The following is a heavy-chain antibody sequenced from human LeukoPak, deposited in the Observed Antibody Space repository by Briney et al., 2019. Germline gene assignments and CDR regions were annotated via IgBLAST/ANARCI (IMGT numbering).Heavy chain of an antibody. V-gene: IGHV3-7*03. D-gene: IGHD6-6*01. Sequence: GGSLRLSCAVSGFTFSSYWMHWVRQAPGKGLEWVANIKQDGSETHYADSVRGRFTISRDNAKNSLYLQMNTLRAEDTAVYYCARVYHSTSGRAIDYWGQGTLVTVSS. CDR3: ARVYHSTSGRAIDY. CDR2: IKQDGSET. J-gene: IGHJ4*02. CDR1: GFTFSSYW.